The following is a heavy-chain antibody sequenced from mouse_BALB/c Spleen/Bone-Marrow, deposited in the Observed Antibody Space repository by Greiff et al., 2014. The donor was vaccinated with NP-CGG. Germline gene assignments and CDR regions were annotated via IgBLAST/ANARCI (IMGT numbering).Heavy chain of an antibody. CDR2: IYPGNSDT. CDR1: GYTFTSYW. Sequence: EVQRVESGTVLARPGASVKMSCKASGYTFTSYWMHWVKQRPGQGLEWIGAIYPGNSDTSYNQKFKGEAKLTAVTSTSTAYMELSSLTNEDSAVYYCTRVITAVLATRAMDYWGQGSSVTVSS. D-gene: IGHD1-1*01. V-gene: IGHV1-5*01. J-gene: IGHJ4*01. CDR3: TRVITAVLATRAMDY.